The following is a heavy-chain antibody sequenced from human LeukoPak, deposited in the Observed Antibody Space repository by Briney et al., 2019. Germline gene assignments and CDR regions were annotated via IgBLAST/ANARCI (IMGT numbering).Heavy chain of an antibody. Sequence: PGGSLRLSCAASGFTFSSYAMSWVRQAPGKGLEWVSVISGSGGSTYYADSVKGRFTISRDNSKNTLYLQMNRLRAEDTAVYYCAIGHGWEYYFDYWGQGTLVTVSS. V-gene: IGHV3-23*01. J-gene: IGHJ4*02. D-gene: IGHD1-26*01. CDR1: GFTFSSYA. CDR3: AIGHGWEYYFDY. CDR2: ISGSGGST.